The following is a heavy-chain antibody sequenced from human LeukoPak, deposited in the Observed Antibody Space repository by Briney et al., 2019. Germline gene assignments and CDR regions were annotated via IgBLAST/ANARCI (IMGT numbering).Heavy chain of an antibody. CDR3: AKRGSSSGWYYFDY. J-gene: IGHJ4*02. Sequence: PGGSLRLSCAASGFTFSSYAMHWVRQAPGKGLEWVAVISYDGSNKYYADSVKGRFTISRDNSKNTLYLQMNSLRAEDTAVYYCAKRGSSSGWYYFDYWGQGTLVTVSS. CDR2: ISYDGSNK. V-gene: IGHV3-30*04. D-gene: IGHD6-19*01. CDR1: GFTFSSYA.